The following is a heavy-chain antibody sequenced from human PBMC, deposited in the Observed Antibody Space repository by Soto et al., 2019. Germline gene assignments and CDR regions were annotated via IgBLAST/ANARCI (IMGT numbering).Heavy chain of an antibody. CDR1: GGSISSYY. V-gene: IGHV4-59*01. D-gene: IGHD1-26*01. CDR3: ARTTYSGSYYNDNYYGMDV. Sequence: LSLXCTVSGGSISSYYWSWIRQPPGKGLEWIGYIYYSGSTNYNPSLKSRVTISVDTSKNQFSLKLSSVTAADTAVYYCARTTYSGSYYNDNYYGMDVWGQGTTVTGSS. J-gene: IGHJ6*02. CDR2: IYYSGST.